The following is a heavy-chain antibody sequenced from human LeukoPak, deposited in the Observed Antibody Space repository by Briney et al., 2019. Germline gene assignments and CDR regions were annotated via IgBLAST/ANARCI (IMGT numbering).Heavy chain of an antibody. CDR3: ARVGGYNDYYYYYYMDV. V-gene: IGHV4-38-2*02. J-gene: IGHJ6*03. D-gene: IGHD3-22*01. Sequence: PSETLSLTCTVSGYSISSGYYWGWIRQPPGKGLEWIGSIYHSGSTYYNPSLKSRVTISVDTSKNQFSLKLSSVTAADTAVYYCARVGGYNDYYYYYYMDVWGKGTTVTVSS. CDR2: IYHSGST. CDR1: GYSISSGYY.